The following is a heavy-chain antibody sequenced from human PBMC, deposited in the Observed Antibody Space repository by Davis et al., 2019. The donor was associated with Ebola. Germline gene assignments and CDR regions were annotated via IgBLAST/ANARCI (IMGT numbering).Heavy chain of an antibody. V-gene: IGHV1-8*01. CDR1: AYTFTSYD. Sequence: ASVKVSCKASAYTFTSYDIHWVRQATGQGLEWMGWMNPNSGNTGYAQKFQGRVTMTRSTSINTAYMELSSLRSEDTAVYYCARGRRTIGKAYDVWGQGTMVTVSS. CDR2: MNPNSGNT. J-gene: IGHJ3*01. CDR3: ARGRRTIGKAYDV. D-gene: IGHD2-8*01.